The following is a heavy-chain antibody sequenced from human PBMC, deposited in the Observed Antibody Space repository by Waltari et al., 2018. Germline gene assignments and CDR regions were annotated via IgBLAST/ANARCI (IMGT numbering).Heavy chain of an antibody. V-gene: IGHV4-34*01. CDR2: INHSGST. J-gene: IGHJ3*02. Sequence: QVQLQQWGAGLLKPSETLSLTCAVYGGSFSGYYWSWIRQPPGKGLEWIGEINHSGSTNYHPSLKSRVTVSVDTSKNQFSLKLSSVTAADTAVYYCARGHIAQDNDAFDIWGQGTMVTVSS. CDR3: ARGHIAQDNDAFDI. CDR1: GGSFSGYY. D-gene: IGHD6-13*01.